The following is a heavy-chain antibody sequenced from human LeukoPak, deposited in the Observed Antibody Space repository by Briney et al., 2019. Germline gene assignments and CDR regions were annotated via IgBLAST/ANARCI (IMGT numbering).Heavy chain of an antibody. D-gene: IGHD3-22*01. J-gene: IGHJ3*02. CDR3: ARVPYDSSGYYYAAAFDI. Sequence: PSETLSLXCTVSGSSISSGSYYWSWIRQPAGKGLEWIGRIYTSGITNYNPSLKSRVTISVDTSKNQFSLKLSSVTAADTAVYYCARVPYDSSGYYYAAAFDIWGQGTMVTVSS. CDR2: IYTSGIT. CDR1: GSSISSGSYY. V-gene: IGHV4-61*02.